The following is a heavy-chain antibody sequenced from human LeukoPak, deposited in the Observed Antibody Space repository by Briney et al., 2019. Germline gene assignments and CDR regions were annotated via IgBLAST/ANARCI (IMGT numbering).Heavy chain of an antibody. CDR3: AKEYTPSTPLGELHP. Sequence: PGGSLRLSCAVSGFNLNRYAMHWVRQAPGKGLEWVAVIRHDESNSFYAGSVQGRFTISRDTSKKLLYLQMNSLRVEDTAIYYCAKEYTPSTPLGELHPWPQETLDSVS. J-gene: IGHJ5*02. D-gene: IGHD1-7*01. CDR2: IRHDESNS. V-gene: IGHV3-30*02. CDR1: GFNLNRYA.